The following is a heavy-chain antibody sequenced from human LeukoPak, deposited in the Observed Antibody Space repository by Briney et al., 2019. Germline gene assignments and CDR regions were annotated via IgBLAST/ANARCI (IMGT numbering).Heavy chain of an antibody. CDR1: GFTFSSYA. D-gene: IGHD5-12*01. Sequence: PGGSLRLSCAASGFTFSSYAMNWVRQAPGKGLEWVSTISGSGVSTYYADSVKGRFTISRDNSKNTLYLQMRNLRVDDTAVYYCAISPLRGYFDLWGRGTLVTVSS. CDR2: ISGSGVST. CDR3: AISPLRGYFDL. V-gene: IGHV3-23*01. J-gene: IGHJ2*01.